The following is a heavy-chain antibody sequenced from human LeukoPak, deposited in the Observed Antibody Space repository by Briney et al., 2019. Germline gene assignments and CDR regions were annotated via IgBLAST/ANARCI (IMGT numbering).Heavy chain of an antibody. J-gene: IGHJ4*02. D-gene: IGHD6-13*01. CDR2: IKQDGSEK. CDR1: GFTFSNAW. CDR3: ARDGAAPGLYFDS. V-gene: IGHV3-7*01. Sequence: GGSLRLSCAASGFTFSNAWMNWVRQAPGKGLEWVASIKQDGSEKYYVDSVKGRLTISRDNAKNSLYLQMNSLRTEDTAVYYCARDGAAPGLYFDSWGQGTLVTVSS.